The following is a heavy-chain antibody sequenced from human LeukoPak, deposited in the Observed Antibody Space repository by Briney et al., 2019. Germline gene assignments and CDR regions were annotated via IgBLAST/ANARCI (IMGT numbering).Heavy chain of an antibody. V-gene: IGHV4-61*02. J-gene: IGHJ3*02. D-gene: IGHD3-22*01. CDR2: IYTSGST. Sequence: SQTLSLTCTVSGGSISSGSYYWSWIRQPAGKGPEWIGRIYTSGSTNYNPSLKSRVTISVDTSKNQFSLKLSSVTAADTAVYYCARARYYDSSGYYSNDAFDIWGQGTMVTVSS. CDR1: GGSISSGSYY. CDR3: ARARYYDSSGYYSNDAFDI.